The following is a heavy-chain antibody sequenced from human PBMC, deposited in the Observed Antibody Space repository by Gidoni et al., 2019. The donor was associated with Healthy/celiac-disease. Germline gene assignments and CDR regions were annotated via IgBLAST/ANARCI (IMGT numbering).Heavy chain of an antibody. CDR3: ARRQYSSGWPHFDY. V-gene: IGHV4-39*01. Sequence: QLQLQESGPGLVKPAETLSLTCTVSGGSISSSSYYWGWLRQPPGKGLEWIGSIYYSGSTYYNPSLKMRVTISVDTSKTQFSLKLSSVTAAATAVYYFARRQYSSGWPHFDYWGQGTLVTVSS. CDR2: IYYSGST. D-gene: IGHD6-19*01. J-gene: IGHJ4*02. CDR1: GGSISSSSYY.